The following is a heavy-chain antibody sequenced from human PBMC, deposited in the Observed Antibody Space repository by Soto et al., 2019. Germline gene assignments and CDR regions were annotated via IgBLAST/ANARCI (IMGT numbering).Heavy chain of an antibody. V-gene: IGHV4-59*01. CDR3: ARAGIGYSGYDSGDYYYGMDV. J-gene: IGHJ6*02. D-gene: IGHD5-12*01. CDR1: GGSISSYY. CDR2: IYYSGST. Sequence: SETLSLTCTVSGGSISSYYWSWIRQPSGKGLEWIGYIYYSGSTNYNPSLKSRVTISVDTSKNQFSLKLSSVTAADTAVYYCARAGIGYSGYDSGDYYYGMDVWGQGTTVTVS.